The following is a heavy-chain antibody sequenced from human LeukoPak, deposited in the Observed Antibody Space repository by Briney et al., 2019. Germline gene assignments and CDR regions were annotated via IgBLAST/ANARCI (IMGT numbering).Heavy chain of an antibody. V-gene: IGHV1-24*01. CDR2: FDPEDGET. CDR1: GYTLTELS. Sequence: ASVKVSCKVSGYTLTELSMHWVRQAPGKGLEWMGGFDPEDGETIYAQKFQGRVTMTEDTSTDTAYMELSSLRSEDTAVYYCVTVSLELNAFDIWGQGTMVTVSS. J-gene: IGHJ3*02. CDR3: VTVSLELNAFDI. D-gene: IGHD1-7*01.